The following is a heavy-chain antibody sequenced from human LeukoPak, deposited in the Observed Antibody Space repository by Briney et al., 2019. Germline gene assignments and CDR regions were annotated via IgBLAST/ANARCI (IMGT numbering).Heavy chain of an antibody. CDR1: GFTFSSYW. CDR2: INSDGSST. D-gene: IGHD5-18*01. J-gene: IGHJ4*02. V-gene: IGHV3-74*01. Sequence: PGGSLRLSCAASGFTFSSYWMHWVRQAPGKGLVWVSRINSDGSSTSYADSVKGRFTISRDNSKNTLYLQMNSLRAEDTAVYCCARGGDYVDRAMVHWGQGTLVTVSS. CDR3: ARGGDYVDRAMVH.